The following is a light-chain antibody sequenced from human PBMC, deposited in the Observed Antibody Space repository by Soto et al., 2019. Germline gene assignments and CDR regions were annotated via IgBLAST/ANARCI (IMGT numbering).Light chain of an antibody. V-gene: IGKV1-5*01. CDR1: QSITYW. CDR3: QQYHSFSFT. J-gene: IGKJ2*01. Sequence: DIQMTQSPSSLSASVGDRVTITCRASQSITYWLAWYQQKPGRAPTLLIYDVFNLQSGVPSRFSGSGSGTEFTLTISSLQPDDSATYYCQQYHSFSFTFGQGTKVDTK. CDR2: DVF.